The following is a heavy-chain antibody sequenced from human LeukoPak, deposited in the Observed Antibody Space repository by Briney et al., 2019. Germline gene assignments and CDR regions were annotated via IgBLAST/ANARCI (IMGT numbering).Heavy chain of an antibody. D-gene: IGHD2-2*01. CDR3: ARDIGVVPAAMREVWFDP. V-gene: IGHV1-18*01. CDR2: ISAYNGNT. Sequence: ASVKVSCKASGYTFTSYGISWVRQAPGQGLEWMGWISAYNGNTNYAQNPQGRVTMTTDTSTSTTYMELRSLRSDDTAVYDCARDIGVVPAAMREVWFDPWGQGTLVTVSS. CDR1: GYTFTSYG. J-gene: IGHJ5*02.